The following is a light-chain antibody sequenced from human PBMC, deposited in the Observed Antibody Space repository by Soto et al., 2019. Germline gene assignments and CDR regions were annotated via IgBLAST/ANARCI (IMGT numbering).Light chain of an antibody. CDR2: AAS. V-gene: IGKV1-12*01. Sequence: DIQMTQAPSSVSASVGARVTITCRASQDINNRVAWFQQRPGRAPKYLIQAASILQSGFPSRFSATGSGTDFTLTIDSLQPEDFATYYCLQVKNFPRTFGQGTKTGNQT. CDR3: LQVKNFPRT. CDR1: QDINNR. J-gene: IGKJ1*01.